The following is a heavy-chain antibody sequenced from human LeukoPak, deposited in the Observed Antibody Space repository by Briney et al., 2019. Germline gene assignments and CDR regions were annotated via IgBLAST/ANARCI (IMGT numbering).Heavy chain of an antibody. Sequence: GASVKVSCKASGGTFSSYAISWVRQAPGQGLEWMGRIIPIFGTANYAQKFQGRVTITTDESTSTAYIELSSLRSENTAVYYCARDRLELGFDYWGQGTLVTVSS. D-gene: IGHD1-7*01. CDR1: GGTFSSYA. V-gene: IGHV1-69*05. CDR2: IIPIFGTA. J-gene: IGHJ4*02. CDR3: ARDRLELGFDY.